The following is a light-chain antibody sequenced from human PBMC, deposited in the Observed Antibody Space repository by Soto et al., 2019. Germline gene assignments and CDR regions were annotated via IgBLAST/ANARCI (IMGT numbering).Light chain of an antibody. J-gene: IGKJ1*01. CDR1: QSISHSSNSNNY. Sequence: DIVMTQSPDSLAVSLGERATINCKSSQSISHSSNSNNYLAWYQQKPGHPPKLLISWASTRESGVPDRFSGSGSGTDFTLTISSLQADDVAVYYCQQYYTTPRTFGQGTKVEIK. CDR2: WAS. CDR3: QQYYTTPRT. V-gene: IGKV4-1*01.